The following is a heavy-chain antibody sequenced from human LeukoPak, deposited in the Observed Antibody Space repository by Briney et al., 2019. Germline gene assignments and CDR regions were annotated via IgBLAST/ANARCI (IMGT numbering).Heavy chain of an antibody. V-gene: IGHV1-18*01. CDR2: ISAYNGNT. D-gene: IGHD5-18*01. CDR1: GYTFTSYG. CDR3: ARDGSGYSYGYHYFDY. Sequence: ASVKVSCKASGYTFTSYGISWVRQAPGQGLEWMGWISAYNGNTNYAQKLQGRVTMTTDTSTSTAYMELRSLRSDDTAVYYCARDGSGYSYGYHYFDYWGQGTLVTVSS. J-gene: IGHJ4*02.